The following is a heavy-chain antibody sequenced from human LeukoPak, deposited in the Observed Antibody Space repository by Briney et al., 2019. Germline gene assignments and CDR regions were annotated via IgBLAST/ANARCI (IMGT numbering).Heavy chain of an antibody. CDR3: VRSAGITGTGFDP. J-gene: IGHJ5*02. Sequence: SETVSRKASVYTFTRYGISWVRQPPPQGQEWMGWVNAYNGHTNYAQKLQGRVTMTTDTYTTTASLELGSLRSDGTAVYFCVRSAGITGTGFDPWGQGTLVTVSS. CDR1: VYTFTRYG. V-gene: IGHV1-18*01. D-gene: IGHD1-7*01. CDR2: VNAYNGHT.